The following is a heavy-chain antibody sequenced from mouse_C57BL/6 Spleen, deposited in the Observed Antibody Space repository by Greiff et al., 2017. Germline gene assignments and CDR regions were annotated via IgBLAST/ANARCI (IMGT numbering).Heavy chain of an antibody. CDR1: GFSFNTYA. D-gene: IGHD2-3*01. CDR3: VRHSSPDGYWYFDV. J-gene: IGHJ1*03. Sequence: EVKLVESGGGLVQPKGSLKLSCAASGFSFNTYAMNWVRQAPGKGLEWVARIRSKSNNYATYYADSVKDRFTISRDDSESMLYLQMNNLKTEDTAMYDCVRHSSPDGYWYFDVWGTGTTVTVSS. CDR2: IRSKSNNYAT. V-gene: IGHV10-1*01.